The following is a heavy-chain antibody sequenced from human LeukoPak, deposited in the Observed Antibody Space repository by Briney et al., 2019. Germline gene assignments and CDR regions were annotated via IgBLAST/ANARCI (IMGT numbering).Heavy chain of an antibody. J-gene: IGHJ4*02. CDR1: GFTFSRHW. Sequence: GGSLRLSCAASGFTFSRHWMYWVRQAPGKGLEWVAVISYDGSNKYYADSVKGRFTISRDNSKNTLYLQMNSLRAEDTAVYYCANLLDTGDFDYWGQGTLVTVSS. V-gene: IGHV3-30*18. CDR2: ISYDGSNK. D-gene: IGHD5-18*01. CDR3: ANLLDTGDFDY.